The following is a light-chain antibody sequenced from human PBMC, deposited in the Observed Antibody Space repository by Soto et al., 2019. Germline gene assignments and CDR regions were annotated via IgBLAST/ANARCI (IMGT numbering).Light chain of an antibody. Sequence: EIVMTQSPATLSVSPGERASLSYRASESFTNSLAWFQLKPGQAPRVLIYGASTRASDIPARFSGSGSGTEFTLTISSLQSEDFAVYYCHQYYDWHGTFGQGTKVDIK. J-gene: IGKJ1*01. CDR2: GAS. CDR1: ESFTNS. V-gene: IGKV3-15*01. CDR3: HQYYDWHGT.